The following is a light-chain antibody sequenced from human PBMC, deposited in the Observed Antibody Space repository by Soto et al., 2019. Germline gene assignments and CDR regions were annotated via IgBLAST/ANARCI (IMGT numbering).Light chain of an antibody. V-gene: IGLV1-47*01. Sequence: QSVLTQPPSASGTPGQTVTISCSGSRSNIGNNYVCWYQQLPGGAPKLLIYRNTQRPSGVPDRFSGSKSGTAASLAISGLRSEDEADYFCEAWDDSLSGHVFGTGTKVTVL. J-gene: IGLJ1*01. CDR2: RNT. CDR3: EAWDDSLSGHV. CDR1: RSNIGNNY.